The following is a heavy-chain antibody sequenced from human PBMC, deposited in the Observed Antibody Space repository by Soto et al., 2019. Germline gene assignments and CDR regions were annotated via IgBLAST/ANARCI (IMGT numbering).Heavy chain of an antibody. V-gene: IGHV3-30-3*01. Sequence: GGSLRLSCAASGFTFSNYAMHWVRQAPGKGLEWVAVISNDGSNKNFADSVKGRFTVSRDNSKNTLDLQMSSLRPEDTAVYYCAREYSLAVLAPGYWGQGTLVTVSS. CDR1: GFTFSNYA. CDR3: AREYSLAVLAPGY. J-gene: IGHJ4*02. D-gene: IGHD2-8*02. CDR2: ISNDGSNK.